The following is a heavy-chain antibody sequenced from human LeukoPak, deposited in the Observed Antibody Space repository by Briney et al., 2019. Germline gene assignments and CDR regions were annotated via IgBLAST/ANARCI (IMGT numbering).Heavy chain of an antibody. CDR1: GGSFSGYY. V-gene: IGHV4-34*01. J-gene: IGHJ5*02. CDR2: INESGTT. D-gene: IGHD3-10*01. CDR3: ARALMTLVRGVPRTTWFDP. Sequence: PSETLSLTCGVFGGSFSGYYWTWVRQAPGKGLEWIVEINESGTTNYNTSLNNRVTISVDTSKNQFSLKLTSLTAADTAVFYCARALMTLVRGVPRTTWFDPWGQGTLVTVSS.